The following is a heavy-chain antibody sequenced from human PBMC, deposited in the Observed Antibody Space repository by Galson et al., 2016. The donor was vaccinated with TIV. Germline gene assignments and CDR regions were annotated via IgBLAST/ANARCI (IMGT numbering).Heavy chain of an antibody. CDR2: IWYDGSNK. D-gene: IGHD6-19*01. CDR1: GFTLSNYG. CDR3: ARGYSSGFLQVDAFDI. V-gene: IGHV3-33*01. J-gene: IGHJ3*02. Sequence: SLRLSCAASGFTLSNYGMHWVRQAPGKGLEWVAVIWYDGSNKYYADSMKGRFTISRDNSKNTLYLQMNSLRAEDTAVYYCARGYSSGFLQVDAFDIWGQGTMVTVSS.